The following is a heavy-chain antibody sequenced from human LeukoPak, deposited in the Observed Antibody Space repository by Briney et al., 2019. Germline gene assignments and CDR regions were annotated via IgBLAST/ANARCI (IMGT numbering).Heavy chain of an antibody. Sequence: ASVKVSCKASGYTFTDYYIHWVRQAPGQGLEWMGWINPNSGGTKNAQKFQGRVTMTRDTSISTAYMELSRLGSEDTAVYYCARNRVTMVRGVIITPYYYYYMDVWGKGTTVTISS. V-gene: IGHV1-2*02. J-gene: IGHJ6*03. CDR3: ARNRVTMVRGVIITPYYYYYMDV. CDR1: GYTFTDYY. CDR2: INPNSGGT. D-gene: IGHD3-10*01.